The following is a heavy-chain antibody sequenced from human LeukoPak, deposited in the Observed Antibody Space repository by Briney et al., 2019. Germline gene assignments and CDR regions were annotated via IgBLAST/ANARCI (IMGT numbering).Heavy chain of an antibody. Sequence: GESLKISCKGSGDSFTTYWIGWVRQMSGKGLEWMGIIYPGDSDTRYSPSFRGQVTISTDKSINTAYFQWSSLKASDIAIYYCARLMTTVSPRSFDFWGQGTLVTVSS. CDR1: GDSFTTYW. V-gene: IGHV5-51*01. CDR3: ARLMTTVSPRSFDF. J-gene: IGHJ4*02. D-gene: IGHD4-17*01. CDR2: IYPGDSDT.